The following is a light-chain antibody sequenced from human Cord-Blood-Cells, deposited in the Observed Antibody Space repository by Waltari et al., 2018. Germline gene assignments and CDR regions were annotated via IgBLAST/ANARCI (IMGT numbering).Light chain of an antibody. Sequence: QSVLTQPPSASGTPGQRVTISCSGSSSNIGSNYVYWYQPRPGTAPKLLIYRNNPRPAGVPDRFSGSKSGTSASLAISGLRSEDEADYYCAAWDDSLSGRVFGGGTKLTVL. CDR3: AAWDDSLSGRV. CDR1: SSNIGSNY. V-gene: IGLV1-47*01. J-gene: IGLJ3*02. CDR2: RNN.